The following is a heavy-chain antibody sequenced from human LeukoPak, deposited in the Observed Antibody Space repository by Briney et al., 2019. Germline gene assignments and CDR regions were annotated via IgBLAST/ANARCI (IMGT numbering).Heavy chain of an antibody. V-gene: IGHV1-18*04. J-gene: IGHJ4*02. CDR3: ARAHYGDYAPFDY. D-gene: IGHD4-17*01. CDR1: GYTFTSNY. Sequence: ASVKVSCKAFGYTFTSNYMHWVRQAPGQGLEWMGWISAYNGNTNYAQKLQGRVTMTTDTSTSTAYMELRSLRSDDTAVYYCARAHYGDYAPFDYWGQGTLVTVSS. CDR2: ISAYNGNT.